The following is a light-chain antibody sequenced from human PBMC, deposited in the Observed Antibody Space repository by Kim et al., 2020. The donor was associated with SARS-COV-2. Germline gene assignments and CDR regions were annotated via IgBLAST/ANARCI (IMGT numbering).Light chain of an antibody. Sequence: DIQMTQSPSFLSASVGDRVTITCRASQGINGLLAWFQQKPGKGPKLLISAASTVQSGVPSRFSGSRSGTEYTLTITSLQPEDFATYYGQQVRTFPVTFGQGTKLEI. CDR3: QQVRTFPVT. V-gene: IGKV1-9*01. J-gene: IGKJ2*01. CDR1: QGINGL. CDR2: AAS.